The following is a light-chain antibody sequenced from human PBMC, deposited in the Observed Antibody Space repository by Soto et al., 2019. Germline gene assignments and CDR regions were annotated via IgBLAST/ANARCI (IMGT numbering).Light chain of an antibody. CDR3: QQYTTSSWT. J-gene: IGKJ1*01. CDR2: GAS. CDR1: QSISTN. Sequence: EIVMTQSPSTLSVSPGERATLSCRASQSISTNLAWYQQKPGQAPRLLIYGASNRATGIPDRFSGSGPGTDFTLTISRLEPEDFAVYYCQQYTTSSWTFGQGTKVDI. V-gene: IGKV3D-15*01.